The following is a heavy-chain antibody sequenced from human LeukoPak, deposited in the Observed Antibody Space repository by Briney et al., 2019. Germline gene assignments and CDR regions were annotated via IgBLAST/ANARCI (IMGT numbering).Heavy chain of an antibody. CDR2: IIPIFGTA. D-gene: IGHD3-22*01. V-gene: IGHV1-69*05. Sequence: SVKVSCKASGGTFSSYAISWVRQAPGQGLEWMGGIIPIFGTANYAQKFQGRVTITTDESTSTAYMELSSLRSEDTAVYYCARGATPNYYDSSGYPGPFDYWGQGTPVTVSS. CDR3: ARGATPNYYDSSGYPGPFDY. J-gene: IGHJ4*02. CDR1: GGTFSSYA.